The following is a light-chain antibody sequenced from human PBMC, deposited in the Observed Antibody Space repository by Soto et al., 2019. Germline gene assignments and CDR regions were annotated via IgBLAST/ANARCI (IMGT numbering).Light chain of an antibody. Sequence: QSVLTQPPSVSGAPGQRVTISCTGNSSNLGAGYDVHWYQQHPGKAPKLMVYEVSNRPSGISNRFSGSKSGNTASLTISGLQAEDEADYYCTSYTSGSTLVFGGGTKLTVL. J-gene: IGLJ2*01. CDR3: TSYTSGSTLV. CDR1: SSNLGAGYD. V-gene: IGLV2-14*01. CDR2: EVS.